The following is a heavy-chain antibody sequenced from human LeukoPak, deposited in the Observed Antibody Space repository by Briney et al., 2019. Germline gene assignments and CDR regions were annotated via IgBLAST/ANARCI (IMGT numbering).Heavy chain of an antibody. Sequence: SETLSLTCTVSGGSITGSTYYWVRIRQPPGKGLEWIMSVIHSGTTYYNPSLRSRVIVSMDTSKKQFSLRLSSVSAADTAVYYCARHDYDSSGHRRDYYFDYWSQGTPVTVSS. CDR2: VIHSGTT. CDR1: GGSITGSTYY. D-gene: IGHD3-22*01. CDR3: ARHDYDSSGHRRDYYFDY. V-gene: IGHV4-39*01. J-gene: IGHJ4*02.